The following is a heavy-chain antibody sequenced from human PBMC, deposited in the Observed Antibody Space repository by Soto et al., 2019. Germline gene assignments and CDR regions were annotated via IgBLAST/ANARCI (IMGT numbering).Heavy chain of an antibody. CDR3: ARDSSSCRGGYCYFDY. D-gene: IGHD2-15*01. CDR1: GFTFSSYA. CDR2: ISGSGGST. J-gene: IGHJ4*02. Sequence: SGFTFSSYAMTWGRQAQGKGLEWVSAISGSGGSTYYADSVKGRFTISRDDSKNSLYLQMNSLNSEDTAVYYCARDSSSCRGGYCYFDYWGQGALVTVSS. V-gene: IGHV3-23*01.